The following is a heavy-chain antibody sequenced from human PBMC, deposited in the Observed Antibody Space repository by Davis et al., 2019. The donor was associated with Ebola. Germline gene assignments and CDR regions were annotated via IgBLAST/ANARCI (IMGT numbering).Heavy chain of an antibody. CDR1: GYTFTSYG. CDR2: ISAYNGNT. Sequence: AASVKVSCNASGYTFTSYGISWVRQAPGQGLEWMGWISAYNGNTNYAQKLQGRVTMTTDTSTSTAYMELRSLRSDDTAVYYCARGLSIAAAHYYYYGMDVWGQGTTVTVSS. V-gene: IGHV1-18*01. CDR3: ARGLSIAAAHYYYYGMDV. J-gene: IGHJ6*02. D-gene: IGHD6-13*01.